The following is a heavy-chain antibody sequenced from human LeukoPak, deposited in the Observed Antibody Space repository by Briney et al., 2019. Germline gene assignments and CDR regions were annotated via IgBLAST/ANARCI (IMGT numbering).Heavy chain of an antibody. CDR1: GHTFTDHY. Sequence: ASVKVSCKASGHTFTDHYMHWVQQAPGKGLEWMGRVDPEDGETIYAEKFQGRVTITADTSTDTAYMELSSLRSEDTALYYCATLSLEMATTHFDYWGQGTLVTVSS. CDR2: VDPEDGET. D-gene: IGHD5-24*01. J-gene: IGHJ4*02. CDR3: ATLSLEMATTHFDY. V-gene: IGHV1-69-2*01.